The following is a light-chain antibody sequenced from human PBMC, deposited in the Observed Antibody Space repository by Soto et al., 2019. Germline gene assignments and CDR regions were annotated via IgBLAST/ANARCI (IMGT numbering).Light chain of an antibody. CDR2: STS. Sequence: QTVVTQEPSLTVSPGGTVTLTCASSTGAVTSGYYPSWFQQKPGQAPRALIYSTSNAYSWTPARFSGSLLGGKAALTLSGVQPEDEAEYYCLLYSAGVYVFGTGTKVTVL. V-gene: IGLV7-43*01. CDR1: TGAVTSGYY. CDR3: LLYSAGVYV. J-gene: IGLJ1*01.